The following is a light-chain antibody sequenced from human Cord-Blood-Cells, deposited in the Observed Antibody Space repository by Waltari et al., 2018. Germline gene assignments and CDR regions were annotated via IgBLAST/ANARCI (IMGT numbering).Light chain of an antibody. Sequence: DIVMTQSPLSLPVTPGEPASISCRSSQGLLHSNGYNYLVWYLQKPGQSPQLLIYLGSNRASGVPDRFSGSGSGTDFTLKISRVEAEDVGVYYCMQALQTPPLFGGGTKVEIK. CDR3: MQALQTPPL. CDR1: QGLLHSNGYNY. J-gene: IGKJ4*01. CDR2: LGS. V-gene: IGKV2-28*01.